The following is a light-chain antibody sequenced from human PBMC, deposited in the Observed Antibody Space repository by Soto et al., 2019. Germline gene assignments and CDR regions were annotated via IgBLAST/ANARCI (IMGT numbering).Light chain of an antibody. CDR3: QQYNSSPT. V-gene: IGKV1-5*03. CDR1: QSISSW. CDR2: KAS. J-gene: IGKJ1*01. Sequence: DIPMTQSPSTLSASVGDRVTITCRASQSISSWLAWYQQKPGKAPKLLIYKASSFESGVPSRFSGSGSGTEFTLTISSLQPDDFATYYCQQYNSSPTFGQGTKVEIK.